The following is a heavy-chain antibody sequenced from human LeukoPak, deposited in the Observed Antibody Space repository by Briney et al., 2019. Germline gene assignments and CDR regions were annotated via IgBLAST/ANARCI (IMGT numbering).Heavy chain of an antibody. D-gene: IGHD3-16*01. CDR1: GFTFSTYA. CDR3: AKITFVVGSSTFPPFDY. Sequence: GGSLRLSCAASGFTFSTYAMSWVRPAPGKGLEWVSVISGTGGNTYYADSVKGRFTISRDNSKNTLYLQMNSLRAEDTAVYYCAKITFVVGSSTFPPFDYWGQGTLVTVSS. CDR2: ISGTGGNT. V-gene: IGHV3-23*01. J-gene: IGHJ4*02.